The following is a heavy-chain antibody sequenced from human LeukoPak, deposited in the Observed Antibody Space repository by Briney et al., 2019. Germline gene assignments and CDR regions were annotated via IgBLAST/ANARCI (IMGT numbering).Heavy chain of an antibody. V-gene: IGHV3-21*01. D-gene: IGHD6-19*01. CDR2: ISSSSSYI. Sequence: GGSLRLSCAASGLTFSSYSMNWVRQAPGKGLEWVSSISSSSSYIYYADSVKGRFTISRDNAKNSLYLQMNSLRAEDTAVYYCARIRAIAVAGTPSYGMDVWGQGTTVTVSS. J-gene: IGHJ6*02. CDR1: GLTFSSYS. CDR3: ARIRAIAVAGTPSYGMDV.